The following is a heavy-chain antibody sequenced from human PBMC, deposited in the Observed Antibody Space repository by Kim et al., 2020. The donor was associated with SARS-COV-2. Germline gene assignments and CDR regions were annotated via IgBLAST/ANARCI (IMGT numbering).Heavy chain of an antibody. J-gene: IGHJ4*02. D-gene: IGHD2-2*01. V-gene: IGHV3-23*03. CDR3: AQECSSISSTSCYDY. CDR1: GFTFSSYA. Sequence: GGSLRLSCAASGFTFSSYAMSWVRQAPGKGLEWVAVIYSGGSSTYYADSVKGRFTIARDNSKNTLYLQMNGLRAEDTAVYDCAQECSSISSTSCYDYCGQGTVVTVST. CDR2: IYSGGSST.